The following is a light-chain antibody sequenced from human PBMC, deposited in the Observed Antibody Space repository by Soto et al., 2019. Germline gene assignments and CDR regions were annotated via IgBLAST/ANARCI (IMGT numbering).Light chain of an antibody. CDR1: QNISRS. J-gene: IGKJ1*01. CDR3: QQSGDSQWT. CDR2: AAS. V-gene: IGKV3-20*01. Sequence: EIVMTQSPATLSLSPGERATLSCRASQNISRSLAWYQQKPGQAPRPLINAASNRATGIPDRFSGSGSGMDFTLTISSLEPEDFAVYYCQQSGDSQWTFGQGTKVDIK.